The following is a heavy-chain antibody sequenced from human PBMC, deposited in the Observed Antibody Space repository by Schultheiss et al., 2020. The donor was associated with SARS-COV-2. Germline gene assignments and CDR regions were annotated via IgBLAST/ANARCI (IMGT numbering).Heavy chain of an antibody. V-gene: IGHV4-34*01. CDR2: INHSGST. J-gene: IGHJ4*02. D-gene: IGHD4-17*01. Sequence: GSLRLSCSVSGGSISGYYWSWIRQPPGKGLEWIGEINHSGSTNYNPSLKSRVTISVDTSKNQFSLKLSSVTAADTAVYYCAKGDYGDYLGYWGQGTLVTVSS. CDR1: GGSISGYY. CDR3: AKGDYGDYLGY.